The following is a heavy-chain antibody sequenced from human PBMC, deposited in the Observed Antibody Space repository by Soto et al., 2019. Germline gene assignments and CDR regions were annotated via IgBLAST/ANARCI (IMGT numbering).Heavy chain of an antibody. CDR1: GYSFSNNG. D-gene: IGHD4-17*01. Sequence: QVQLVQSGAEVKKPGASVKVSCQASGYSFSNNGISWVRQAPGQGFEWMGWINGDNGNTNYAQKFQGRVTMTTDTSTSTAYMELRSRRSDDTGVYYCARDLGYGDYGTDFWGQGTLVTVSS. CDR3: ARDLGYGDYGTDF. V-gene: IGHV1-18*04. J-gene: IGHJ4*02. CDR2: INGDNGNT.